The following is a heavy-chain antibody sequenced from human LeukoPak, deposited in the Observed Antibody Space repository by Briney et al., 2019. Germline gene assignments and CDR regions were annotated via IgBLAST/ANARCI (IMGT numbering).Heavy chain of an antibody. J-gene: IGHJ4*02. Sequence: ASVKVSCKASGYTFTSYDINWVRQATGQGLEWMGWMNPNSGNTGYAQKFQGRVTMTRNTSISTAYMELSSLRSEDTAVYYCARGGWQQLVPHFDYWGQGTLVTVSS. CDR3: ARGGWQQLVPHFDY. CDR1: GYTFTSYD. CDR2: MNPNSGNT. V-gene: IGHV1-8*01. D-gene: IGHD6-13*01.